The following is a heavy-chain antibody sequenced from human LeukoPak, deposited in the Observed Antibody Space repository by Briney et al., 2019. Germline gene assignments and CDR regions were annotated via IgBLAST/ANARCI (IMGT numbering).Heavy chain of an antibody. CDR1: GGSISSYY. D-gene: IGHD3-10*01. CDR2: IFYSGTT. V-gene: IGHV4-59*01. CDR3: AKYIYAEKGYYFGSGTNWFDP. J-gene: IGHJ5*02. Sequence: SETLSLTCTVSGGSISSYYWSWIRQPPGKGLEWIGFIFYSGTTNYNPSLKSRVTISVDTSKNQFSLKLSSVTAADTAVYYCAKYIYAEKGYYFGSGTNWFDPWGQGTLVTVSS.